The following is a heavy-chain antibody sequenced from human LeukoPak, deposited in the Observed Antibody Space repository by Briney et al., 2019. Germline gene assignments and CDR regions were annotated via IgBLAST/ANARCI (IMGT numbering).Heavy chain of an antibody. V-gene: IGHV3-23*01. CDR1: GFSFNSYA. CDR2: FSGSGHST. D-gene: IGHD3/OR15-3a*01. Sequence: GGSLRLSCAASGFSFNSYAMSWVRQAPGKGLEWVSTFSGSGHSTYYADSVKGRFTISRDTSKNTLYLQMNSLRAEDTAVYYCAKEVGTGDYYYYGMDVWGKGTTVTVSS. CDR3: AKEVGTGDYYYYGMDV. J-gene: IGHJ6*04.